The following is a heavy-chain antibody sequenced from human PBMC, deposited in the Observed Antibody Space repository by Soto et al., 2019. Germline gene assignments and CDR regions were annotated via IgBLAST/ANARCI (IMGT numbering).Heavy chain of an antibody. Sequence: QVQLVQSGAEVKKPGASVKVSCKASGYTFTSYDINWVRQATGQGLEWMGWMNPNSGNTGYAQKCQAKLTMTRKTSVSTADMELCSLRSWDRAVYYWARGGGVVVAAGLDYWGQGTLVTVSS. CDR2: MNPNSGNT. D-gene: IGHD2-15*01. V-gene: IGHV1-8*01. CDR3: ARGGGVVVAAGLDY. J-gene: IGHJ4*02. CDR1: GYTFTSYD.